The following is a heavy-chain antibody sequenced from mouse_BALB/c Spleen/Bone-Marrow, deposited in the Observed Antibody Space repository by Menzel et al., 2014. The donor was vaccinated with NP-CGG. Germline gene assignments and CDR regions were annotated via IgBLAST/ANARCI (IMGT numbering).Heavy chain of an antibody. CDR3: TRLHYYGYSAY. Sequence: EVELVESGGGLVQPGGSLKLSCAASGFDFSRYWMSWVRPAPGKGLEWIGEINPDSSTINYTPSLKDKFIISRDNAKNTLYLQKSKVRSEDTALYYCTRLHYYGYSAYWGQGTLVTVST. D-gene: IGHD1-2*01. CDR1: GFDFSRYW. CDR2: INPDSSTI. V-gene: IGHV4-1*02. J-gene: IGHJ3*01.